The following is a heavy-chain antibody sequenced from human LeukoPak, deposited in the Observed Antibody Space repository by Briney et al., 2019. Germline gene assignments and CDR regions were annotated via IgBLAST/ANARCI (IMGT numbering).Heavy chain of an antibody. CDR2: ISWNSGSI. V-gene: IGHV3-9*01. J-gene: IGHJ2*01. D-gene: IGHD3-22*01. Sequence: GGSLRLSCAASGFTFDDYAMHWVRQAPGKGLEWVSGISWNSGSIGYADSVKGRFTISRDNAKNSLYLQMNSLRAEDTALYYCAKDKGARTMIVVVKAYWYFDLWGRGTLVTVSS. CDR3: AKDKGARTMIVVVKAYWYFDL. CDR1: GFTFDDYA.